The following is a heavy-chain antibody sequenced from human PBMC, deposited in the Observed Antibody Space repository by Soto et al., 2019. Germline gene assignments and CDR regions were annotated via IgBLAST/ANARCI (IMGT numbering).Heavy chain of an antibody. CDR2: ISYDGSNK. CDR1: GFTFRSYG. CDR3: AKGGVGSTSNDFDI. V-gene: IGHV3-30*18. D-gene: IGHD1-26*01. Sequence: QVQLVESGGGVVQPGRSLRLSCAASGFTFRSYGMHWVRQAPAKGLEWVAVISYDGSNKYYAYSVKGRFTISRDNSKNTLYLQMNSLRAEDTAVYYCAKGGVGSTSNDFDIWGQGTMVTVSS. J-gene: IGHJ3*02.